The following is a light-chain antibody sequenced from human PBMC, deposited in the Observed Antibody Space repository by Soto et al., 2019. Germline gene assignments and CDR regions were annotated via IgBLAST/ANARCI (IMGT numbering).Light chain of an antibody. CDR2: EAS. CDR3: QQYNRWPPT. Sequence: ETVMTQSPATLSGSPGERDKLSCRASQNITSNLAWFQQKPGQAPRLLIYEASTRATGIPARFSGSGSGTDFTLTISSLQSEDFAVYCCQQYNRWPPTFGLGTKVDIK. J-gene: IGKJ1*01. CDR1: QNITSN. V-gene: IGKV3-15*01.